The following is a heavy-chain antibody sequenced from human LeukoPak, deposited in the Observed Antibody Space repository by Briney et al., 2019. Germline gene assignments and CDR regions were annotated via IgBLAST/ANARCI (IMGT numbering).Heavy chain of an antibody. V-gene: IGHV4-59*08. CDR1: GGSISSYY. J-gene: IGHJ4*02. CDR2: IYYSGST. D-gene: IGHD6-13*01. Sequence: SETLSLTCTVSGGSISSYYWSWIRQPPGKGLEWIGYIYYSGSTDYNPSLKSRVTISVDTSKNQFSLKLSSVTAADTAVYYCARSASSSWYSPWDYWGQGTLVTVSS. CDR3: ARSASSSWYSPWDY.